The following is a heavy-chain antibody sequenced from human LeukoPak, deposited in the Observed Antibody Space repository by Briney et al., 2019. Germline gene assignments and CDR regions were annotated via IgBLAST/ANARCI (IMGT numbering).Heavy chain of an antibody. V-gene: IGHV4-59*01. D-gene: IGHD6-19*01. CDR1: GGSISTYY. CDR3: AKDRFTSGWYGLYWYFDL. CDR2: ISYSGST. J-gene: IGHJ2*01. Sequence: PSETLSLTCTVSGGSISTYYWSWIRQPPGKGLEWVGYISYSGSTKYNPSLKSRLTMSVDTSKNQFSLKLSSVTAADTAVYYCAKDRFTSGWYGLYWYFDLWGRGTLVTVSS.